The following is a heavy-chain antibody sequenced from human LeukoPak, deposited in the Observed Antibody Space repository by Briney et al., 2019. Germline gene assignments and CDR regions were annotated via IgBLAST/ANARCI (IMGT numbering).Heavy chain of an antibody. CDR1: GGTFSSYA. D-gene: IGHD3-3*01. CDR3: ARGEGFLEWPHYYYMDV. CDR2: IIPIFGTA. V-gene: IGHV1-69*05. Sequence: GASVKVSCKASGGTFSSYAISWVRQAPGQGLEWMGGIIPIFGTANYAQKFQGRVTITTDESTSTAYMELSSLRSEDTAVYYCARGEGFLEWPHYYYMDVWGKGTTVTVSS. J-gene: IGHJ6*03.